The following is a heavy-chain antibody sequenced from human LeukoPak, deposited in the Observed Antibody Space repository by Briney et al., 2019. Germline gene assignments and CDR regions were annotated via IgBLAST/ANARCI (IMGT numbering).Heavy chain of an antibody. J-gene: IGHJ3*02. V-gene: IGHV1-2*02. Sequence: VASVKVSCKASGYTFTGYYIHWVRQAPGQGLEWMGWISPDSGGTNYAQKFQGRVTMTRDTSIRTAYMELSRLRSDDTAVYYCARDVIVGVQGAFDIWGQGTMVTVSS. CDR2: ISPDSGGT. D-gene: IGHD1-26*01. CDR1: GYTFTGYY. CDR3: ARDVIVGVQGAFDI.